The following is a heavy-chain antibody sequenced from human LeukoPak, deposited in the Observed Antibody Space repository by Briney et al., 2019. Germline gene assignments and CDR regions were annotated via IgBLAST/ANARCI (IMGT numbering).Heavy chain of an antibody. CDR1: GGSIGHFY. D-gene: IGHD5-24*01. CDR2: VYHSGDT. J-gene: IGHJ4*02. V-gene: IGHV4-59*01. CDR3: ARDDGYSTFDF. Sequence: PSETLSLTCSVSGGSIGHFYWSWIRQPPGRGLEWIGNVYHSGDTKYSPSLQSRVTILVDTSQNQISLDLRSVTAADTALYYCARDDGYSTFDFWGLGTLVIVSS.